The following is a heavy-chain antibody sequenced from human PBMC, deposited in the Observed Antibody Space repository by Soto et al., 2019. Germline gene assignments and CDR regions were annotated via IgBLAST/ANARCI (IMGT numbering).Heavy chain of an antibody. CDR2: IRSKADNYAT. Sequence: PGGSLRLSCAASGFTFSGSAMHWVRQASGKGLEWVGRIRSKADNYATSYAASVKGRFTISRDDSKNTAYLQMDSLKTEDTAVYYCTERGKYDNRVFDYWSQGTLVXSPQ. V-gene: IGHV3-73*01. CDR3: TERGKYDNRVFDY. D-gene: IGHD3-22*01. J-gene: IGHJ4*02. CDR1: GFTFSGSA.